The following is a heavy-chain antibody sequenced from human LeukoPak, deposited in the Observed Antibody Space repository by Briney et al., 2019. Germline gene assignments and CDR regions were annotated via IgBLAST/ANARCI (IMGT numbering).Heavy chain of an antibody. D-gene: IGHD2-15*01. CDR2: IIPILGTP. V-gene: IGHV1-69*05. Sequence: SVKVSCKASGGTFRTSSVTWVRQAPGQGLEWMGGIIPILGTPNYAQKFQGRVKVTTDDATGTAYMELSSLTSEDTASYYCASVARYHFYLDVRGKGTPVTVSS. CDR1: GGTFRTSS. CDR3: ASVARYHFYLDV. J-gene: IGHJ6*03.